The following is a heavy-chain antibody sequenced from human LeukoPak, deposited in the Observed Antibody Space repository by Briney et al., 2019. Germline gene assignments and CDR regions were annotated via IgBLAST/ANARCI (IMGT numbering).Heavy chain of an antibody. V-gene: IGHV3-11*01. CDR1: GFTFSDYY. Sequence: PGGSLRLSCAASGFTFSDYYMSWLRQAPGKGLEWVSYISSSGSTIYYADSVKGRFTISRDNAKNSLYLQMNSLRAEDTAVYYCARVGDGSSWYEYFDYWGQGTLVTVSS. J-gene: IGHJ4*02. CDR3: ARVGDGSSWYEYFDY. CDR2: ISSSGSTI. D-gene: IGHD6-13*01.